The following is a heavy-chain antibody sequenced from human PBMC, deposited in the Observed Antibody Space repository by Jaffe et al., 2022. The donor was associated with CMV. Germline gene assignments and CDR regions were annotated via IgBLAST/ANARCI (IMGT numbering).Heavy chain of an antibody. V-gene: IGHV3-48*03. J-gene: IGHJ4*02. Sequence: EVQLVESGGGLVQPGGSLRLSCAASGFTFSSYEMNWVRQAPGKGLEWVSYISSSGSTIYYADSVKGRFTISRDNAKNSLYLQMNSLRAEDTAVYYCANPYYYDSSGYAYWGQGTLVTVSS. D-gene: IGHD3-22*01. CDR1: GFTFSSYE. CDR2: ISSSGSTI. CDR3: ANPYYYDSSGYAY.